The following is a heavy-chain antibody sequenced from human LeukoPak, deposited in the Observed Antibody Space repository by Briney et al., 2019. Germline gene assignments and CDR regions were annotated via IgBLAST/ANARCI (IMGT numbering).Heavy chain of an antibody. Sequence: ASVKVSCKASGYTFTSYDINWVRQATGQGLEWMGWMNPNSGNTGYAQKFQGRVTMTRNTSISTAYMELSSLRSEDTAVYYCARGDVLLWFGPRANDAFDIWGQGTMVTVSS. D-gene: IGHD3-10*01. CDR2: MNPNSGNT. J-gene: IGHJ3*02. CDR3: ARGDVLLWFGPRANDAFDI. V-gene: IGHV1-8*01. CDR1: GYTFTSYD.